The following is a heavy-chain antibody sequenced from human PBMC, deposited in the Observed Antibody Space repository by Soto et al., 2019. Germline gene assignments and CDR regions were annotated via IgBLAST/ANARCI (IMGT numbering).Heavy chain of an antibody. CDR2: ISGYNGNT. Sequence: GASVMLTCKYSGYTFSMSGISWVRQAPGQGLEWMGWISGYNGNTNYEQKFQDRVTMTTDTTTNTAYMELRSLRSDDTAVYYCAREGPRPYYYYGMDVWG. J-gene: IGHJ6*02. V-gene: IGHV1-18*01. CDR1: GYTFSMSG. CDR3: AREGPRPYYYYGMDV.